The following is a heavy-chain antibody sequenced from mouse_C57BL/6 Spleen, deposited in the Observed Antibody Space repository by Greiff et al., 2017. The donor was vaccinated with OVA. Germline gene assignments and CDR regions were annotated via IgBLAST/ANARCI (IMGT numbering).Heavy chain of an antibody. V-gene: IGHV1-64*01. CDR3: ARLTGYDYYAMDY. CDR2: IHPNSGST. D-gene: IGHD2-2*01. CDR1: GYTFTSYW. J-gene: IGHJ4*01. Sequence: QVQLQQSGAELVKPGASVKLSCKASGYTFTSYWMHWVKQRPGQGLEWIGMIHPNSGSTNYNEKFKSKATLTVDKSSSTAYMQLSSLTSEDSAVYYCARLTGYDYYAMDYWGQGTSVTVSS.